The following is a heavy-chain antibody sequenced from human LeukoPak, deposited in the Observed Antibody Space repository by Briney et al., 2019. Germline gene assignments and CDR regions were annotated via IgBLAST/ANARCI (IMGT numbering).Heavy chain of an antibody. V-gene: IGHV3-74*01. CDR2: IDSDGSST. D-gene: IGHD6-19*01. CDR3: ARSIAVAGIDY. J-gene: IGHJ4*02. CDR1: GFTFSSYW. Sequence: GGSLRLSCAASGFTFSSYWMHWVRQAPGKGLVWVSRIDSDGSSTTYADSVKGRFTISRDNAKNTLYLQMNSLRAEDTAVYYCARSIAVAGIDYWGQGSLVTVSS.